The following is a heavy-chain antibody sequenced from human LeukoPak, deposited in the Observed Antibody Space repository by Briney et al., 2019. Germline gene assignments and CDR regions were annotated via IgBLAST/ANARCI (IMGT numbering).Heavy chain of an antibody. J-gene: IGHJ5*02. V-gene: IGHV1-2*02. Sequence: ASVKVSCKASGYTFTGYYMHWVRQAPGQGLEWMGWINPNSGGTNYAQKFQGRVTMTRDTSISTAYMELSRLRSDDTAVYYCARVYSSSWYVDWFDPWGQGTLVTVSS. CDR3: ARVYSSSWYVDWFDP. D-gene: IGHD6-13*01. CDR2: INPNSGGT. CDR1: GYTFTGYY.